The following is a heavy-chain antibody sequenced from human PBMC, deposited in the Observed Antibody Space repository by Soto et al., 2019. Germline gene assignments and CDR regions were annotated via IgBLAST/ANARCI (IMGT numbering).Heavy chain of an antibody. Sequence: SETLSLTCTVSGGSISSYYWSWIRQPPGKGLEWIGYIYYSGSTNYNPSLKSRVTISVDTSKNQFSLKLSSVTAADTAVYYCARHGPSNYDFWSGYSVTPHFDYWGQGTLVTVSS. CDR2: IYYSGST. V-gene: IGHV4-59*08. CDR3: ARHGPSNYDFWSGYSVTPHFDY. CDR1: GGSISSYY. D-gene: IGHD3-3*01. J-gene: IGHJ4*02.